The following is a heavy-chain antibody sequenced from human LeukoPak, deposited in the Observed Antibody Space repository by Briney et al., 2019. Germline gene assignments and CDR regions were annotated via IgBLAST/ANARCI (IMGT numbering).Heavy chain of an antibody. Sequence: KPSETLSLTCAVYGGSFSGYYWSWIRQPPGKGLEWIGEINHSGSTNYNPSLKSRVTISVDTSKNQFSLKLSSVTAADTALYYCARYSGIAVAGLKVGWFDPWGQGTLVTVSS. CDR2: INHSGST. CDR1: GGSFSGYY. CDR3: ARYSGIAVAGLKVGWFDP. J-gene: IGHJ5*02. D-gene: IGHD6-19*01. V-gene: IGHV4-34*01.